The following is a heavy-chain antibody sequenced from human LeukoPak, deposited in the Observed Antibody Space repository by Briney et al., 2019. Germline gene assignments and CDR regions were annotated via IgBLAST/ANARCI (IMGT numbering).Heavy chain of an antibody. CDR1: GGSISSYY. D-gene: IGHD3-22*01. J-gene: IGHJ5*02. CDR2: IYTSGST. V-gene: IGHV4-4*07. Sequence: SETLSLPCTVSGGSISSYYWSWIRQPAGEGLEWIGRIYTSGSTNYNPSLESRVTMSVDTSKNQFSLKLSSVTAADTAVYYCARGKTYYYDSSGYYFWFDPWGQGTLVTVSS. CDR3: ARGKTYYYDSSGYYFWFDP.